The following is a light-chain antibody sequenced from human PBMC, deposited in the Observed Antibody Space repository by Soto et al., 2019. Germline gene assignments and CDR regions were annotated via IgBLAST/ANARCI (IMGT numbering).Light chain of an antibody. CDR2: SSN. CDR1: SSNIGYNY. CDR3: ATWDDNLNGVL. Sequence: QSVLPQPPSLSGTPGQRVTFSCSGNSSNIGYNYVSWYQQLPGTAPKLLIYSSNQRPSGVPDRFSASKSGTSASLAISGLRSDDEADYYCATWDDNLNGVLFGGGTQLTVL. J-gene: IGLJ2*01. V-gene: IGLV1-47*02.